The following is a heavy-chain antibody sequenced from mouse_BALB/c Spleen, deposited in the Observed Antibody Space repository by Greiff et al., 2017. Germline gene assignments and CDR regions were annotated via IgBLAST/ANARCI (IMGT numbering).Heavy chain of an antibody. Sequence: DVHLMESGGGLVKPGGSLKLSCAASGFAFSSYDMSWVRQTPEKRLEWVAYISSGGGSTYYPDTVKGRFTISRDNAKNTLYLQMSSLKSEDTAMYYCARQGIYYYGSSSYWYFDVWGAGTTVTVSS. J-gene: IGHJ1*01. V-gene: IGHV5-12-1*01. CDR1: GFAFSSYD. D-gene: IGHD1-1*01. CDR2: ISSGGGST. CDR3: ARQGIYYYGSSSYWYFDV.